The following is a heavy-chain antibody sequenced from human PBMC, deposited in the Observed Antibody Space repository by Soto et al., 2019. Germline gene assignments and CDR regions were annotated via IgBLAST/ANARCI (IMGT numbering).Heavy chain of an antibody. CDR3: ARSYDSSGYRDTYYFDY. Sequence: QVQLVESGGGVVQPGRSLRLSCAASGFTFSSYGMHWVRQAPGKGLEWVAVIWYDGSNKYYADSVKGRFTISRDNSKNTLYLQMNSLRAEDTAVYYCARSYDSSGYRDTYYFDYWGQGTLVTVSS. V-gene: IGHV3-33*01. CDR2: IWYDGSNK. CDR1: GFTFSSYG. J-gene: IGHJ4*02. D-gene: IGHD3-22*01.